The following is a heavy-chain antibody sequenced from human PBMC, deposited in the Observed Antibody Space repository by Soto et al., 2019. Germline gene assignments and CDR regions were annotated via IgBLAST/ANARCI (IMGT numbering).Heavy chain of an antibody. CDR2: IGASGDIT. CDR3: AKDDFTDRGDDYFDY. J-gene: IGHJ4*02. D-gene: IGHD2-21*02. CDR1: GFSFSKYS. Sequence: PGGSLRLSCAASGFSFSKYSMNWVRQAPGKGLEWVAGIGASGDITWYADSVKGRLSISRDNSTNTLYLQLNSLRFEDTAVYYCAKDDFTDRGDDYFDYWGPGTLVTVSS. V-gene: IGHV3-23*01.